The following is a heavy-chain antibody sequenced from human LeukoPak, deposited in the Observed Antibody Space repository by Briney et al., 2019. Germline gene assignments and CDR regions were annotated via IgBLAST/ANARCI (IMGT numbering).Heavy chain of an antibody. CDR3: ARDLWDSNYGDYYYYGMDV. J-gene: IGHJ6*02. CDR2: ISAFNGNT. D-gene: IGHD4-4*01. CDR1: GYTFTSYY. Sequence: ASVKVSCKASGYTFTSYYMHWVRQAPGQGLEWLGWISAFNGNTKYVQKPQGRVTMTTDTSTSTAYMELRSLRSDDTAVYYCARDLWDSNYGDYYYYGMDVWGQGTTVTVSS. V-gene: IGHV1-18*04.